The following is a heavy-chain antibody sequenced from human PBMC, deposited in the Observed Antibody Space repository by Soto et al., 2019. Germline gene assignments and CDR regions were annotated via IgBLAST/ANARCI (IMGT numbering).Heavy chain of an antibody. CDR3: AREETYLLGSYVY. D-gene: IGHD2-15*01. Sequence: PSETLSLTCTVSGGSISSGDYYWSWIRQPPGKGLEWIGYIYYSGSTYYNQYLKSRVTISVDTSKNQFSLKLSSVTAADTAVYYCAREETYLLGSYVYWGQGTLVTVSS. CDR2: IYYSGST. CDR1: GGSISSGDYY. V-gene: IGHV4-30-4*01. J-gene: IGHJ4*02.